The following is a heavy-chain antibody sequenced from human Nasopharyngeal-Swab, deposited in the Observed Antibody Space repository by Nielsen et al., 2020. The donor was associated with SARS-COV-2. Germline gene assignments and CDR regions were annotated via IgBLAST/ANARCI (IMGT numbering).Heavy chain of an antibody. Sequence: GESLKISCAASGFTYWMNWVRQAPGKGLEWVGNIGQDGSEKYYVDSVKGRFTISRDNAKNSLYLQMNSLRAEDTAVYYCARGLHCSGGSCYSYGMDVWGQGTTVTVSS. CDR3: ARGLHCSGGSCYSYGMDV. CDR2: IGQDGSEK. J-gene: IGHJ6*02. D-gene: IGHD2-15*01. V-gene: IGHV3-7*01. CDR1: GFTYW.